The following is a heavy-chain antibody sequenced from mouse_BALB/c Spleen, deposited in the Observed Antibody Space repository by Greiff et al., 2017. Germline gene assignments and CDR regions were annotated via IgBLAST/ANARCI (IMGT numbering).Heavy chain of an antibody. D-gene: IGHD1-1*01. V-gene: IGHV1-20*02. J-gene: IGHJ1*01. CDR2: INPYNGDT. CDR3: ARSPFYYGSTDWYFDV. Sequence: VQLQQSGPELVKPEASVKISCKASGYSFTGYFMNWVMQSHGKSLEWIGRINPYNGDTFYNQKFKGKATLTVDKSSSTAHMELRSLASEDSAVYYCARSPFYYGSTDWYFDVWGAGTTVTVSS. CDR1: GYSFTGYF.